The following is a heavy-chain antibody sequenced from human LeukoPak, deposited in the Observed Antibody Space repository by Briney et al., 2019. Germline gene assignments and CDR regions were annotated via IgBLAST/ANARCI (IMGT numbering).Heavy chain of an antibody. V-gene: IGHV3-23*01. CDR3: ARSYCSGGSCYTRYYGMDV. D-gene: IGHD2-15*01. Sequence: GGSLRLSWAASGXTFSTYAMSWVRQAPGKGLESVSSISGSGVSTYYADSVKGRFTISRDNSKNTLYLQMNSLRVEDTAAYYCARSYCSGGSCYTRYYGMDVWGQGSTVTVSS. CDR1: GXTFSTYA. CDR2: ISGSGVST. J-gene: IGHJ6*02.